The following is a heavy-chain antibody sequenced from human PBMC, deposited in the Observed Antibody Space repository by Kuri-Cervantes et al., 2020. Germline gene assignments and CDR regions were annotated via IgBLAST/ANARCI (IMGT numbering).Heavy chain of an antibody. D-gene: IGHD3-22*01. J-gene: IGHJ4*02. CDR1: GGSISSHY. V-gene: IGHV4-59*11. Sequence: GSLRLSCTVSGGSISSHYWSWIRQPPGRGLEWIGYIYYSGSTNYNPSLKSRLTISVDTSKNQFSLKLSSVTAADTAVYYCARATYYGSSGYYYFDYWGQGTLVTVSS. CDR2: IYYSGST. CDR3: ARATYYGSSGYYYFDY.